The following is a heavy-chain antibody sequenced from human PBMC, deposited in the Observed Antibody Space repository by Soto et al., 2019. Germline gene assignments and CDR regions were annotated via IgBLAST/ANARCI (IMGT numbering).Heavy chain of an antibody. V-gene: IGHV3-33*01. D-gene: IGHD1-26*01. CDR1: GFAFSSYG. Sequence: QVQLVESGGGVVQPGRSLRLSCAASGFAFSSYGMHWVRQAPGKGLEWVAVIWYDGSNKYYADSVKGRFTISRDNSKNTLYLQMNSLRAEDTAVYYCARDRWGWFDPWGQGTLVTVSS. J-gene: IGHJ5*02. CDR2: IWYDGSNK. CDR3: ARDRWGWFDP.